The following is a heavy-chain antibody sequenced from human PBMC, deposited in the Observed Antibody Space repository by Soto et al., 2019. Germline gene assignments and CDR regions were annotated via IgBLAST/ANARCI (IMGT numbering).Heavy chain of an antibody. J-gene: IGHJ4*02. V-gene: IGHV1-18*04. CDR3: ARARNVLLWFGESGAFDY. Sequence: QVQLVQSGAEVKKPGASVKVSCKASGYTFTSYGISWVRQAPGQGLGWMGWISAYNGNTNYAQKLQGRVTMTTDTSTSTAYMELRSLRSDDTAVYYCARARNVLLWFGESGAFDYWGQGTLVTVSS. CDR2: ISAYNGNT. CDR1: GYTFTSYG. D-gene: IGHD3-10*01.